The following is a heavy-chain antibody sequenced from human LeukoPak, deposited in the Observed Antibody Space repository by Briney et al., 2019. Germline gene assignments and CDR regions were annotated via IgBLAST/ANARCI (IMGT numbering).Heavy chain of an antibody. CDR3: AKRGNWYFDL. V-gene: IGHV3-30*18. J-gene: IGHJ2*01. CDR2: ISYDGSNK. Sequence: GGSLRLSCAASGFTFSSYGMHWVRQAPGKGLEWVAVISYDGSNKYYADSVKGRFTISRDNSKNTLYLQMNSLRAEDTAVYYCAKRGNWYFDLWGRGTLVTVSS. CDR1: GFTFSSYG.